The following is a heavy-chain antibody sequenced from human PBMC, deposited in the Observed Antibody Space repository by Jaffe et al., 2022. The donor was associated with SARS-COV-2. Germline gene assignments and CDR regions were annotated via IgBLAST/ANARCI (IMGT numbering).Heavy chain of an antibody. Sequence: EVQLVESGGGLVQPGGSLRLSCAASGFTFSSYSMNWVRQAPGKGLEWVSYISSSSSTIYYADSVKGRFTISRDNAKNSLYLQMNSLRDEDTAVYYCARDRAEWLKYYSFGMDVWGQGTTVTVSS. CDR1: GFTFSSYS. J-gene: IGHJ6*02. CDR3: ARDRAEWLKYYSFGMDV. V-gene: IGHV3-48*02. D-gene: IGHD6-19*01. CDR2: ISSSSSTI.